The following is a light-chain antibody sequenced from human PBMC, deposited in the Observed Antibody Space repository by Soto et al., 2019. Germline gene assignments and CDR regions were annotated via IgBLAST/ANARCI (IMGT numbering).Light chain of an antibody. V-gene: IGKV3-20*01. CDR3: QQIYTIPLN. CDR1: QSVSSSY. J-gene: IGKJ4*01. CDR2: GAS. Sequence: IVLTQSSSTLSLPPGEIATLSCRASQSVSSSYLAWYQQKPGQAPRLLIYGASSRATGIPDRFSGGGGGTDFTLTISSLQPEDFASYYCQQIYTIPLNFGGGTKVDIK.